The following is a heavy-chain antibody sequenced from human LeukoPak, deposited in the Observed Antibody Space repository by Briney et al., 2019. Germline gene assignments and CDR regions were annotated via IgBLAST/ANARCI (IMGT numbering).Heavy chain of an antibody. CDR3: ARVPHYYGSGSYSYQDAFDI. V-gene: IGHV4-4*07. Sequence: SETLSLTCTVSGGSIRSYYWSWIRQPAGKGLEWIGRIYTSGSTNYNPSLKSRVTMSVDTSENQFSLKLSSVTAVDTAVYYCARVPHYYGSGSYSYQDAFDIWGQGTMVTVSS. CDR1: GGSIRSYY. CDR2: IYTSGST. D-gene: IGHD3-10*01. J-gene: IGHJ3*02.